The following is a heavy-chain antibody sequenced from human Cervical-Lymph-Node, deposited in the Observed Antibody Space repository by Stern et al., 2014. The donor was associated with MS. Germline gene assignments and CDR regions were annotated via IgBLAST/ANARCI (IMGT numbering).Heavy chain of an antibody. CDR2: IIPMCATA. D-gene: IGHD5-12*01. CDR1: GGTFRSDA. CDR3: SREAIGHSGTFDF. J-gene: IGHJ4*02. Sequence: MQLVESGAEVKKPGSSVKVSCRVSGGTFRSDAVNWVRQAPGQGPEWLGGIIPMCATANYAQKYEGRVTITADESTTTAYMELSSLTSDDTAVYYCSREAIGHSGTFDFWGQGTLVIVSS. V-gene: IGHV1-69*01.